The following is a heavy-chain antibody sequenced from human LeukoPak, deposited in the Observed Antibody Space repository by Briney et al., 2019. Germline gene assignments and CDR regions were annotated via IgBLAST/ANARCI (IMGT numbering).Heavy chain of an antibody. V-gene: IGHV4-39*07. CDR2: IYYSGST. CDR1: GGSISSSSYY. D-gene: IGHD5-18*01. J-gene: IGHJ6*03. CDR3: ARAFSQRDTASYYYYYYMDV. Sequence: SETLSLTCTVSGGSISSSSYYWGWIRQPPGKGLEWIGSIYYSGSTYYNPSLKSRVTISVDTSKNQFSLKLSSVTAADTAVYYCARAFSQRDTASYYYYYYMDVWGKGTTVTISS.